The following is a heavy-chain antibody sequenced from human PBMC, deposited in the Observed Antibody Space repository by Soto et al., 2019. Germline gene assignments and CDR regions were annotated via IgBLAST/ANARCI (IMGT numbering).Heavy chain of an antibody. CDR1: GGTFSSYA. CDR3: ARDNTATNEKRMDY. J-gene: IGHJ4*02. CDR2: IIPIFGTA. Sequence: QVQLVQSGAEVKKPGYSVKVSCKASGGTFSSYAISWVRQAPGQGLEWMGGIIPIFGTANYAQKFQGRVTITADESTSTAYMELSSLRSEDTAVYYCARDNTATNEKRMDYWGQGTLVTVSS. V-gene: IGHV1-69*01. D-gene: IGHD1-1*01.